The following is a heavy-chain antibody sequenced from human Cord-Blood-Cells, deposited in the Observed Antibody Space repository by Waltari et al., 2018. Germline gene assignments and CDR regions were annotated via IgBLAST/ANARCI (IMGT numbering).Heavy chain of an antibody. V-gene: IGHV4-38-2*01. J-gene: IGHJ4*02. CDR2: IYHSGST. D-gene: IGHD1-26*01. CDR1: GYSILSGYY. Sequence: QVQLQESGPGLVKPSETLSLTCAVSGYSILSGYYWGWIRQPPGKGLEWIGSIYHSGSTYYNPSLKSRVTISVDTSKNQFSLKLSSVTAADTAVYYCARDSGSYNWDYWGQGTLVTVSS. CDR3: ARDSGSYNWDY.